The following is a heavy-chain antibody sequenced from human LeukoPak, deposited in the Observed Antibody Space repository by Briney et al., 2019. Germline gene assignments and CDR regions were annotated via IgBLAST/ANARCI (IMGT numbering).Heavy chain of an antibody. D-gene: IGHD1-26*01. Sequence: PGGSLRLSCAASGFTFSSYAMSWVRQAPGKGLEWVSAISGSGGSTYYADSVKGRFTISRDNSKNTLYLQMNSLRAEDTAVYYCARAGGYSGSYYSLSIDYWGQGTLVTVSS. CDR1: GFTFSSYA. V-gene: IGHV3-23*01. CDR2: ISGSGGST. CDR3: ARAGGYSGSYYSLSIDY. J-gene: IGHJ4*02.